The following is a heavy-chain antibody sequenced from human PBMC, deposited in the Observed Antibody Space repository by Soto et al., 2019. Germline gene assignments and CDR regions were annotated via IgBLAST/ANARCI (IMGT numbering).Heavy chain of an antibody. V-gene: IGHV4-39*01. D-gene: IGHD3-9*01. Sequence: PSETLSLTCTVSGGSISSSSYYWGWIRQPPGKGLEWIGSIYYSGSTYYNPSLKSRVTISVDTPKNQFSLKLSSVTAADTAVYYCARARGTTRVNSRKNDILTVFYPYFDYWGQGTLVTVSS. CDR1: GGSISSSSYY. J-gene: IGHJ4*02. CDR2: IYYSGST. CDR3: ARARGTTRVNSRKNDILTVFYPYFDY.